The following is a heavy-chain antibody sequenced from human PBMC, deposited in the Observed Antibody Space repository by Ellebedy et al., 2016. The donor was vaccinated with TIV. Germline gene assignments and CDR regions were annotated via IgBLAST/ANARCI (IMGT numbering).Heavy chain of an antibody. V-gene: IGHV3-9*01. Sequence: GGSLRLSXVASGFTFEDYAMHWVRQAPGKGLEWVSGISWNSANIAYADSVKGRFTTSRDNAEKSLYLEMNSLRPEDTALYYCAIAYYYDGFFDYWGQGVLVTVSS. J-gene: IGHJ4*02. CDR1: GFTFEDYA. CDR3: AIAYYYDGFFDY. CDR2: ISWNSANI. D-gene: IGHD3-22*01.